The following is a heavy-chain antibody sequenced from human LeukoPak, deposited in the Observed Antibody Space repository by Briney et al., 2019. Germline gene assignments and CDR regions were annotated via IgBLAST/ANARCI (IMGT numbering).Heavy chain of an antibody. J-gene: IGHJ4*02. V-gene: IGHV1-69*05. Sequence: GASVKVSCKASGGTFISYAISWVRQAPGQGLEWMGGIIPIFGTANYAQKFQGRVTVTRDTSTSTVHMELSGLRSEDTAVYYCARDQEGFDYWGQGTLVTVSS. CDR1: GGTFISYA. CDR2: IIPIFGTA. CDR3: ARDQEGFDY.